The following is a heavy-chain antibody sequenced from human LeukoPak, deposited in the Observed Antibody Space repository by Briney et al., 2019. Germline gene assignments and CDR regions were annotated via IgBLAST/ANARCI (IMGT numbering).Heavy chain of an antibody. J-gene: IGHJ4*02. CDR1: GGSFSGYY. D-gene: IGHD2-15*01. CDR3: VRKGYCSGGACYLPFDY. CDR2: VNHSGST. V-gene: IGHV4-34*01. Sequence: SETLSLTCAVYGGSFSGYYWNWIRQSPGKGLEWIGEVNHSGSTNYNPSLKSRVTISVDTSKNQISLKLSSVTAADTAVYYCVRKGYCSGGACYLPFDYWGQGTLVTVSS.